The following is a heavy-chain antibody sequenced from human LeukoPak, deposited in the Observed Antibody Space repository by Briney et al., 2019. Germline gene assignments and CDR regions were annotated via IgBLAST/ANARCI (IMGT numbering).Heavy chain of an antibody. CDR1: GFTFSSYW. Sequence: GGSLRLSCAASGFTFSSYWMHWVRQAPGKGLVWVSRINSDGSSTSYADSVKGRFTISRDNAKNTLYLQMNSLRAKDTAVYYCARGGSSSWYGAFDIWGQGTMVTVSS. V-gene: IGHV3-74*01. D-gene: IGHD6-13*01. CDR2: INSDGSST. J-gene: IGHJ3*02. CDR3: ARGGSSSWYGAFDI.